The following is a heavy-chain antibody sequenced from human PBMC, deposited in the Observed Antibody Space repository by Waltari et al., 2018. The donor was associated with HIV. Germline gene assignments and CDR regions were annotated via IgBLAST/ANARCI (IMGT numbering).Heavy chain of an antibody. CDR1: GFSFGDYA. CDR3: ARDTLNFFFGLDV. V-gene: IGHV3-48*02. J-gene: IGHJ6*02. Sequence: EQLVESGGGLVHPGGSLKLSCAASGFSFGDYAMNWVSQAPGKGLEWIAYISSTSFNIKYADSVRGRFTISRDNTQNSLSLQMNNLIDEDTAKYFCARDTLNFFFGLDVWGHGTTVALSS. CDR2: ISSTSFNI.